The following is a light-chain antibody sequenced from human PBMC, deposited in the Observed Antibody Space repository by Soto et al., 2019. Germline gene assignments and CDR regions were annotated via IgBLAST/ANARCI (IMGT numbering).Light chain of an antibody. CDR2: GAS. Sequence: EIVMTQSPATLSVSPGERATLSCRASQSVTSELAWYQHKPGQAPRLLIYGASTGATGIPARFSGSGSGTEVTLTINSLQSEDFAIYYCQQYNRWPLTFGGGTKVEI. V-gene: IGKV3-15*01. J-gene: IGKJ4*01. CDR3: QQYNRWPLT. CDR1: QSVTSE.